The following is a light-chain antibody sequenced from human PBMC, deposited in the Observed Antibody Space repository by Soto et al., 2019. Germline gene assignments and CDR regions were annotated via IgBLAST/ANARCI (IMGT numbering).Light chain of an antibody. Sequence: DIQMTQSPSSLSASVGDRVTITCRASQSISSYLNWYQQKRGKAPKLLIYAASSLQSGVPSRFSGSGSGTDFTLTISRLQPEDFATYYCQQSYSTPRTVGQGTKVEIK. CDR1: QSISSY. V-gene: IGKV1-39*01. J-gene: IGKJ1*01. CDR2: AAS. CDR3: QQSYSTPRT.